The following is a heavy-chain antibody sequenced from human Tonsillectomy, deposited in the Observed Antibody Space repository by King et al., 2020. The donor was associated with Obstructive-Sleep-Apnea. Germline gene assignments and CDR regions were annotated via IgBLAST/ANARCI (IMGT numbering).Heavy chain of an antibody. D-gene: IGHD4-17*01. V-gene: IGHV3-33*01. CDR3: ARGTIDYGDYDY. CDR1: GFTFSSYG. CDR2: IWYDGSNK. J-gene: IGHJ4*02. Sequence: VQLVESGGGVVQPGRSLRLSCAASGFTFSSYGMHWVRQAPGKGLEWVAVIWYDGSNKYYADSVKGRFTISRDNSKNTLYLQMNSLRAEDTAVYYCARGTIDYGDYDYWGQGTLVTVSS.